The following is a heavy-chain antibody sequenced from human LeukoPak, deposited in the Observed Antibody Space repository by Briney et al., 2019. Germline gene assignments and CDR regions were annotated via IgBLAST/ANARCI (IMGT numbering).Heavy chain of an antibody. J-gene: IGHJ4*02. CDR1: GFTFDDYD. CDR3: AKDNEGYE. D-gene: IGHD6-13*01. V-gene: IGHV3-9*01. Sequence: PGRSLRLSCAASGFTFDDYDMHWVRQAPGKGLEWVSGISWNSGSIGYADSVKGRFTISRDNAKNSLYLQMNSLRAEDTALYYCAKDNEGYEWGQGTLVTVSS. CDR2: ISWNSGSI.